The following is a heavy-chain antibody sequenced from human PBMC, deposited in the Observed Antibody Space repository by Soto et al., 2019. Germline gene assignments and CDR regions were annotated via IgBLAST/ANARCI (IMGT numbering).Heavy chain of an antibody. CDR1: GGYFRGYY. Sequence: SQTLSLTCTVFGGYFRGYYWSLISQPPGKGLEWIGYIYYSGSTNYNPSLKSRVTISVDTSKNQFSLKLSSVTAADTAVYYCARHGLAAAGYDYWGQGTLVTVSS. CDR2: IYYSGST. V-gene: IGHV4-59*08. J-gene: IGHJ4*02. D-gene: IGHD6-13*01. CDR3: ARHGLAAAGYDY.